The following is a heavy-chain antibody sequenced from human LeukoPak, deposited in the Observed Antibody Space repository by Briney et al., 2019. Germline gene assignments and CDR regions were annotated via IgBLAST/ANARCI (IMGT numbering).Heavy chain of an antibody. CDR2: ISSSGGVT. Sequence: GGSLRLSCAASGLSFSSYAMSWVRQAPGKGLEWVSSISSSGGVTYYVDSVKGRFTISRDNSKNTLYLQMNSLRAEDTAVYYCAKQQWLDFDYWGQGTLVTVSS. D-gene: IGHD6-19*01. CDR1: GLSFSSYA. J-gene: IGHJ4*02. V-gene: IGHV3-23*01. CDR3: AKQQWLDFDY.